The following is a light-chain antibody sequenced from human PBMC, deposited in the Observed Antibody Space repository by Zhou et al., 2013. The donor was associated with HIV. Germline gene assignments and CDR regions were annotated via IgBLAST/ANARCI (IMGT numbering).Light chain of an antibody. V-gene: IGKV1-17*01. Sequence: DIQMTQSPSSLSASVGDRVTITCRAGQDIRNDLGWYQQKPGKAPKRLIYGASTLQSGVPSRFSGGGSGTEFTLTISSLQPDDFATYYCQQYYNSSRTFGQGTKLEI. CDR3: QQYYNSSRT. CDR2: GAS. CDR1: QDIRND. J-gene: IGKJ2*01.